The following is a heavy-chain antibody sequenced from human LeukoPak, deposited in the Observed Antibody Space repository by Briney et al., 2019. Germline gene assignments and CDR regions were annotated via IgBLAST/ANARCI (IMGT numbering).Heavy chain of an antibody. CDR3: ARGPIVGAEGEAFDI. CDR1: GFTVSSNS. D-gene: IGHD1-26*01. Sequence: GGSLRLSCAASGFTVSSNSMTWVRQAPGKGLEWVSLIYSGGSTYYADSVKGRFTISRDNSKNTLYLQMNSLRAEDTAVYYCARGPIVGAEGEAFDIWGQGTMVTVSS. CDR2: IYSGGST. V-gene: IGHV3-53*01. J-gene: IGHJ3*02.